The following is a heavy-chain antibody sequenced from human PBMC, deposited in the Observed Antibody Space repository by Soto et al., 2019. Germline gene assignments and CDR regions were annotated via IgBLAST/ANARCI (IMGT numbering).Heavy chain of an antibody. CDR2: IIPILGIA. J-gene: IGHJ6*02. D-gene: IGHD6-13*01. CDR1: AATFSSYT. Sequence: PVKXSCNASAATFSSYTISWVRQAPGQGLEWMGRIIPILGIANYAQKFQGRVTITADKSTSTAYMELRSLRSDDTAVYYFARDISLSPHDSSRWYRFTLSYYAMDVSDQTTTVTVCS. CDR3: ARDISLSPHDSSRWYRFTLSYYAMDV. V-gene: IGHV1-69*04.